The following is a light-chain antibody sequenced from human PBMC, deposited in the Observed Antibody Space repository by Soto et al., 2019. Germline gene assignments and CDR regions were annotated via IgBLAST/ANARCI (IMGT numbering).Light chain of an antibody. Sequence: DIQMTQSPSTLSASVGDRVTITCRASQTINSWLAWFQQKPGKAPSLLVYKASTLESGVPSRFSGSGSGTEFTLTISRLQPDDFATYYCQQYDSYPWTFDQGTKVEIK. CDR3: QQYDSYPWT. V-gene: IGKV1-5*03. CDR1: QTINSW. J-gene: IGKJ1*01. CDR2: KAS.